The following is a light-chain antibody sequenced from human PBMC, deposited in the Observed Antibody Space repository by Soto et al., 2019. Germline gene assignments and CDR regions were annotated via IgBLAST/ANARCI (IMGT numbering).Light chain of an antibody. V-gene: IGKV3-20*01. Sequence: ENVLAQSPGTLSLSPGERATLSCRASQRLGRSYLAWYQHKPGQAPRLLISGVSNRVTGIPDRFSGSGSGTDFTLTISRLEPEDVAVYYCQQYDSSPLTFGGGTKVES. J-gene: IGKJ4*01. CDR3: QQYDSSPLT. CDR2: GVS. CDR1: QRLGRSY.